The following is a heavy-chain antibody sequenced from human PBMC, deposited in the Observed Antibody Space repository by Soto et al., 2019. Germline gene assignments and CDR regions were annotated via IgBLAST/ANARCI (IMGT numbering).Heavy chain of an antibody. Sequence: EVQLVESGAGLVQPGGSLRLSCAASGFTFSSYALHWVRQAPGKGLEHVSTISGYGDSTYYADSVKDRFLISRDNSKNTLYLQMGSLRADDMAVYYCARGRGSGFGAFDFWGQGTVVTVSS. CDR3: ARGRGSGFGAFDF. CDR1: GFTFSSYA. CDR2: ISGYGDST. J-gene: IGHJ3*01. V-gene: IGHV3-64*02. D-gene: IGHD3-22*01.